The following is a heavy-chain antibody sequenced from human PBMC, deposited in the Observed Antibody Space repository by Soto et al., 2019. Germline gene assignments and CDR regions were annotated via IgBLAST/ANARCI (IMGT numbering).Heavy chain of an antibody. CDR2: ISYDGSNK. CDR3: ARDYYDSSGVDY. CDR1: GFTFSSYA. V-gene: IGHV3-30-3*01. Sequence: QVQLVESGGGVVQPGRSLRLSCAASGFTFSSYAMHWVRHAPGKGLEWVAVISYDGSNKYYADSVKGRFTISRDNSKNTLYLQMNSLRAEDTAVYYCARDYYDSSGVDYWGQGTLVTVSS. D-gene: IGHD3-22*01. J-gene: IGHJ4*02.